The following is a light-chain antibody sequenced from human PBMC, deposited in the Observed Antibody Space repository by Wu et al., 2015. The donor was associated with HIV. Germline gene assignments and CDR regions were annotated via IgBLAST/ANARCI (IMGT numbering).Light chain of an antibody. CDR1: QSINNW. Sequence: DIQMTQSPSTLSASVGDRVTITCRASQSINNWLAWYQQKPGKAPNLLIYKASSLESGVPSRFRGSGSGTEFTLTISSLQPDDFATYYCQQYNSYPITFGQGTRLEIK. CDR3: QQYNSYPIT. V-gene: IGKV1-5*03. J-gene: IGKJ5*01. CDR2: KAS.